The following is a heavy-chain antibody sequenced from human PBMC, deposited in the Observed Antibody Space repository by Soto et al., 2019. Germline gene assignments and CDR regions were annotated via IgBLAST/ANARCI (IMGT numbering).Heavy chain of an antibody. CDR2: IYYSGSS. D-gene: IGHD3-10*01. Sequence: QVQLQESGPGLVKPSQTLSLTCTVSGGSISSGGYYWSWIRQHPGKGLEWIGYIYYSGSSYYNPSLTSRVTISVDTSKNQFSLKLSSVTAADTAVYYCARVFRDVAAYYFDYWGQGTLVTVSS. V-gene: IGHV4-31*03. CDR1: GGSISSGGYY. CDR3: ARVFRDVAAYYFDY. J-gene: IGHJ4*02.